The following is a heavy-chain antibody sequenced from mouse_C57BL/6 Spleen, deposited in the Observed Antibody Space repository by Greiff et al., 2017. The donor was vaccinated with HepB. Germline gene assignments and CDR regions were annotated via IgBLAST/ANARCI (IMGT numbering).Heavy chain of an antibody. V-gene: IGHV5-4*01. J-gene: IGHJ3*01. CDR2: ISDGGSYT. CDR3: ARANWDEGFAY. Sequence: EVQRVESGGGLVKPGGSLKLSCAASGFTFSSYAMSWVRQTPEKRLEWVATISDGGSYTYYPDNVKGRFTISRDNAKNNLYLQMSHLKSEDTAMYYCARANWDEGFAYWGQGTLVTVSA. D-gene: IGHD4-1*01. CDR1: GFTFSSYA.